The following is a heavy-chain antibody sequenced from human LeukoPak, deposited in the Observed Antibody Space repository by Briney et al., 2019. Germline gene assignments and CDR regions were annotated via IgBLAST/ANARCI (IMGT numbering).Heavy chain of an antibody. CDR2: ISYDGSNK. Sequence: GGSLRLSYAASGFTFSSYAMHWVRQAPGKGLEWVAVISYDGSNKYYADSVKGRFTISRDNSKNTLYLQMNSLRAEDTAVYYCATPTLYSSSSEDYFDYWGQGTLVTVSS. CDR1: GFTFSSYA. V-gene: IGHV3-30-3*01. CDR3: ATPTLYSSSSEDYFDY. D-gene: IGHD6-6*01. J-gene: IGHJ4*02.